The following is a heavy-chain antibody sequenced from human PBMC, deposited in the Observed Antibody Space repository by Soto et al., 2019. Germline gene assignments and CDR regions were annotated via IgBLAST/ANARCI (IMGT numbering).Heavy chain of an antibody. CDR3: ARPLVAPVAGPYYYGMDV. V-gene: IGHV3-33*01. Sequence: QIQLVESGGGVVQPGSSLRLSCTAPGFTFNSYGFNWVRQAPGKGLEGVAVIWYDGNTKYYADSVKGRFTISRDNLRSTVYLQMNSLTAEDTAVYYCARPLVAPVAGPYYYGMDVWGQGTTVTVSS. CDR1: GFTFNSYG. CDR2: IWYDGNTK. J-gene: IGHJ6*02. D-gene: IGHD6-19*01.